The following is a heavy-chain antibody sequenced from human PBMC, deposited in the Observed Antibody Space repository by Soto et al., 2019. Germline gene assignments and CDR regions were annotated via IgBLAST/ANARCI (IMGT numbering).Heavy chain of an antibody. V-gene: IGHV3-74*01. CDR2: INSDGSST. J-gene: IGHJ4*02. CDR3: ARGGEPYYDILTGYFDY. Sequence: PGGSLRLSCAASGFTFSSYWMHWVRQAPGKGLVWVSRINSDGSSTSYADSVKGRFTISRDNAKNTLYLQMNSLRAEDTAVYYCARGGEPYYDILTGYFDYWGQGTLVTAPQ. CDR1: GFTFSSYW. D-gene: IGHD3-9*01.